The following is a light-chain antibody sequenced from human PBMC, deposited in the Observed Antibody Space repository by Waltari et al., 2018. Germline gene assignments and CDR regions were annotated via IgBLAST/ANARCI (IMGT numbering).Light chain of an antibody. CDR1: SSNIGSHF. V-gene: IGLV1-47*01. J-gene: IGLJ3*02. CDR3: AAWDGSLTGPV. Sequence: QSVLTQPPSASGTPGQRVTISCSGSSSNIGSHFVYWYQQLPGTAPKLLIYRNDQRPSGVPDRFSGSKSGTSASLAISGLRSEDEADYYCAAWDGSLTGPVFGGGTKLTVL. CDR2: RND.